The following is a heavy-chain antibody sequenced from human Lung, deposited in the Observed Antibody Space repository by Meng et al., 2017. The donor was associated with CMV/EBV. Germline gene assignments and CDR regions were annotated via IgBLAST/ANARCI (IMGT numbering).Heavy chain of an antibody. V-gene: IGHV1-2*02. D-gene: IGHD3-22*01. J-gene: IGHJ4*02. Sequence: ASXXVSXKVSGYTFSDYYMHWVRQAPGQGLEWMGWINPNSGGTNYAQKFQGRVTMTRDTSISTAYMELSRLRSDDTAVYYCAGEDYHDSTSYQDFDYWGQGTXVTVSS. CDR3: AGEDYHDSTSYQDFDY. CDR1: GYTFSDYY. CDR2: INPNSGGT.